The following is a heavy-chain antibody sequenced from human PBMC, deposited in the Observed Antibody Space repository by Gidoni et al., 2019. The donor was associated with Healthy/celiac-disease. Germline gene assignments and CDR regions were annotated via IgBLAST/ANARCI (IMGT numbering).Heavy chain of an antibody. CDR3: TPLQFSSSWYGP. V-gene: IGHV3-73*02. D-gene: IGHD6-13*01. CDR2: IRSKANSYAT. Sequence: EVQLVESGGGLVQPGGSLKLPCAALGFTFSASALHWVRQASGKGLEGVGRIRSKANSYATAYAASVKGRFTISRDDSKNTAYLQMNSLKTEDTAVYYCTPLQFSSSWYGPWGQGTLVTVSS. J-gene: IGHJ5*02. CDR1: GFTFSASA.